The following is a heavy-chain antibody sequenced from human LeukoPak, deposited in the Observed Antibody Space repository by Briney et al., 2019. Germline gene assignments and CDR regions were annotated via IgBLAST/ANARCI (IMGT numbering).Heavy chain of an antibody. J-gene: IGHJ4*02. CDR2: ISGSGGST. D-gene: IGHD3-16*01. CDR3: AKDGGGYVWGSSAYFDY. CDR1: GFTFSSYA. V-gene: IGHV3-23*01. Sequence: GGSLRLSCAASGFTFSSYAMSWVRQAPGKGLEWVSAISGSGGSTYYADSVKGRFTISRDNSKNTLYLQMNSLRAEDTAVYYCAKDGGGYVWGSSAYFDYWGQGTLVTVSS.